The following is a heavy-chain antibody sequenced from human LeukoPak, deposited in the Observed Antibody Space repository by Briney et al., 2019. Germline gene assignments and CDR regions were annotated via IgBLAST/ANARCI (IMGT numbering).Heavy chain of an antibody. J-gene: IGHJ4*02. CDR1: GYSISSGHY. CDR3: ARGRVSFDA. V-gene: IGHV4-38-2*02. Sequence: SETLSLTCTVSGYSISSGHYWGWIRQPPGKGLEWIGTKYYSGRTWDNPSLKSRLTMSVDTSKNQFSLRLSSVTAADTAVYFCARGRVSFDAWGQGTLVTVSS. CDR2: KYYSGRT.